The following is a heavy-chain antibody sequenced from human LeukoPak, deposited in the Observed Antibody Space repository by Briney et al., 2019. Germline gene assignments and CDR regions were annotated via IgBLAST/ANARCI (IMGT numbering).Heavy chain of an antibody. CDR3: ARDKKTYYYDSSGYSGIDY. CDR2: IYYSGST. J-gene: IGHJ4*02. Sequence: SETLSLTCTVSGVSISSYYWSWIRQPPGKGLEWIGGIYYSGSTYYNPSLKSRVTISVDTSKNQFSLKLSSVTAAETAVYYCARDKKTYYYDSSGYSGIDYWGQGTLVTVSS. V-gene: IGHV4-59*05. D-gene: IGHD3-22*01. CDR1: GVSISSYY.